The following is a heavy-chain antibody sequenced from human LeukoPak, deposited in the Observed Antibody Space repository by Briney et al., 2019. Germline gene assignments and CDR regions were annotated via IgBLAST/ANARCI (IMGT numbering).Heavy chain of an antibody. J-gene: IGHJ4*02. CDR3: AREKIAAAGTLSRLEHYFDY. V-gene: IGHV1-18*01. D-gene: IGHD6-13*01. CDR2: ISAYNGNT. CDR1: GYTFTSYG. Sequence: ASVKVSCKASGYTFTSYGISWVRQAPGQGLEWMGWISAYNGNTNYAQKLQGRVTMTTDTSTSTAYMELRSLRSDDTAVYYCAREKIAAAGTLSRLEHYFDYWGQGTLVTVSS.